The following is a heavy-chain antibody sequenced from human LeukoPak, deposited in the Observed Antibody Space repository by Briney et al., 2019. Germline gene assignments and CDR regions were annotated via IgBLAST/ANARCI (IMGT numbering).Heavy chain of an antibody. V-gene: IGHV3-23*01. CDR3: ARDRNYPRDQFDY. CDR2: ISGSGKSNSP. D-gene: IGHD4-11*01. CDR1: GFTFGSYA. J-gene: IGHJ4*02. Sequence: QSGGSLRLSCVASGFTFGSYAMSWVRQAPGKGLEWVSAISGSGKSNSPWYADSVRGRSTISRDNSKNTVYLQMQNLRAEDTAIYFCARDRNYPRDQFDYWGQGTLVTVSS.